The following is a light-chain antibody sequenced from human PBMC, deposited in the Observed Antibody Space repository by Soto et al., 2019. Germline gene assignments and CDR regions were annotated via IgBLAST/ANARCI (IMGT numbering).Light chain of an antibody. CDR3: TSCSSSDIFYV. V-gene: IGLV2-14*01. J-gene: IGLJ1*01. CDR1: SSDIGGYYY. CDR2: QVT. Sequence: QSVLTQPASVSGSPGQSITISCTGTSSDIGGYYYVSWYQHHPGKAPKLLIYQVTNRPSRVSNRFSGSKSGNTVSLTISGLQADDEADYYCTSCSSSDIFYVFGTGTKVTVL.